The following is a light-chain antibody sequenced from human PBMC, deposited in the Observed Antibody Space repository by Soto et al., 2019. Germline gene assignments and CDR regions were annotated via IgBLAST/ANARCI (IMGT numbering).Light chain of an antibody. CDR1: SSDVGGYNY. Sequence: QSALTQPASVSGSPGQSITISCTGTSSDVGGYNYVSWYQQHPGKAPKLIIYEVSNWPSGVSNRFSGSKSGNTASLTISGLQAEDEADYYCCSYTSSSTLYVFGTGTKVTVL. CDR2: EVS. V-gene: IGLV2-14*01. J-gene: IGLJ1*01. CDR3: CSYTSSSTLYV.